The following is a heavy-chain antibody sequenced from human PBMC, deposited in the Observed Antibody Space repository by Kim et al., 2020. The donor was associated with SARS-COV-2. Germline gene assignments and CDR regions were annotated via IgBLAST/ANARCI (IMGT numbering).Heavy chain of an antibody. CDR1: GGSISNNNYY. J-gene: IGHJ3*02. V-gene: IGHV4-39*01. CDR3: ARWRTAKVAFDM. CDR2: MYYSGSP. Sequence: SETLSLTCTVSGGSISNNNYYWGWIRQPPGKGLEWIGSMYYSGSPYYNPSLKSRVTISVDTSKNQFSLKLSSMTAADTAVYYCARWRTAKVAFDMWGQGTMVTVSS. D-gene: IGHD5-18*01.